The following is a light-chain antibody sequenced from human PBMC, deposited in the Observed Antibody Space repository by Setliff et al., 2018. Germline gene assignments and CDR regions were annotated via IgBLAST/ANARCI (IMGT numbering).Light chain of an antibody. J-gene: IGLJ1*01. CDR3: SSYTSLSTRV. CDR2: EVS. Sequence: QSALTQPPSASGSPGQSVTISCTGTSSDVGGYHYVSWYQHHPGKAPKLMIYEVSNRPSGIPNRFSGSKSGNTASLSISGLQAEDEADYYCSSYTSLSTRVFGTGTKVTVL. CDR1: SSDVGGYHY. V-gene: IGLV2-14*01.